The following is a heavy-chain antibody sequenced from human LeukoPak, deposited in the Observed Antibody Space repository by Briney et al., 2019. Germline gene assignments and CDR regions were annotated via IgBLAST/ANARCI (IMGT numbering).Heavy chain of an antibody. Sequence: AAVKLSCKASAYTFTGYYMHLSRHPPAQGLELMGGTNPNKGGTNYAEKFQGRVTMTRDTSISTVYMEMSRLRSDDTAVYYCARDKIPLETGNYDYFDYWGPGTLVTVSS. CDR3: ARDKIPLETGNYDYFDY. J-gene: IGHJ4*02. CDR1: AYTFTGYY. CDR2: TNPNKGGT. V-gene: IGHV1-2*02. D-gene: IGHD1-1*01.